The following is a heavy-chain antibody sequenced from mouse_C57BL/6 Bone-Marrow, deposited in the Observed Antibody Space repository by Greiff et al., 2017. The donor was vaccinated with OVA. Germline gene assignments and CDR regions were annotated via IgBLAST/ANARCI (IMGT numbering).Heavy chain of an antibody. CDR1: GYAFSSSW. V-gene: IGHV1-82*01. D-gene: IGHD2-3*01. J-gene: IGHJ2*01. CDR2: IYPGDGDT. CDR3: ARHGDGYYASYFDY. Sequence: VKLVESGPELVKPGASVKISCKASGYAFSSSWMNWVKQRPGKGLEWIGRIYPGDGDTNYNGKFKGKATLTADKSSSTAYMQLSSLTSEDSAVYFCARHGDGYYASYFDYWGQGTTLTVSS.